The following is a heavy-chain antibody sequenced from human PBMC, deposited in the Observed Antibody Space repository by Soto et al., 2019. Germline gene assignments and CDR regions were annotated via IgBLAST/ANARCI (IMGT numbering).Heavy chain of an antibody. Sequence: PRLSFAASGFTVYDSAMQWVRQAPWKGLEWVSGISWNSGSIGYADSVKGRFTISRDNAKKSLYLQMNSLRAEDTALYYCAKDMGGSGSQDYYYYVMDVWRNAPTGTVXT. CDR2: ISWNSGSI. J-gene: IGHJ6*04. CDR3: AKDMGGSGSQDYYYYVMDV. V-gene: IGHV3-9*01. CDR1: GFTVYDSA. D-gene: IGHD3-10*01.